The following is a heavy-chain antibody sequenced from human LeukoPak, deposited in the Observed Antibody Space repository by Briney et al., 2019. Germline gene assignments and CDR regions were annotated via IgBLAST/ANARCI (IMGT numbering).Heavy chain of an antibody. V-gene: IGHV3-23*01. D-gene: IGHD3-22*01. CDR3: ARPYDSSGYLTGY. CDR1: GFTFSSYA. J-gene: IGHJ4*02. CDR2: ISGSGGST. Sequence: PGGSLRLSCAASGFTFSSYAMGWVRQAPGKGLEWVSAISGSGGSTYYADSVKGRFTISRDNSKNTLYLQMNSLRAEDTAVYYCARPYDSSGYLTGYWGQGTLVTVSS.